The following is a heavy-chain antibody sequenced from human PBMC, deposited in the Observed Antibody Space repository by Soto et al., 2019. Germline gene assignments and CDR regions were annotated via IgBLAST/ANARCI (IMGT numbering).Heavy chain of an antibody. Sequence: ASVKVSCKASGGTFSSYAISWVRQAPGQGLEWMGGIIPIFGTANYAQKFQGRVTITGDESTSTAYMELSSLRSEDRPVYYCARGGGQWLVGGDDYYYYYGMDVWGQGTTVTVSS. CDR2: IIPIFGTA. D-gene: IGHD6-19*01. CDR1: GGTFSSYA. CDR3: ARGGGQWLVGGDDYYYYYGMDV. J-gene: IGHJ6*02. V-gene: IGHV1-69*13.